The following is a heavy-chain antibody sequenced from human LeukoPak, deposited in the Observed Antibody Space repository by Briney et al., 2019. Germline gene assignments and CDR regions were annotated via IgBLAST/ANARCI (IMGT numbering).Heavy chain of an antibody. Sequence: SETLSLTCTVSGGSISSSSYYWGWIRQPPGKGLEWIGSIYYSGSTCYNPSLKSRVTISVDTSKNHFSLKLSSVTAADTAVYYCARGSSGWYKEALGDYWGQGTLVTVSS. D-gene: IGHD6-19*01. CDR1: GGSISSSSYY. J-gene: IGHJ4*02. CDR3: ARGSSGWYKEALGDY. V-gene: IGHV4-39*02. CDR2: IYYSGST.